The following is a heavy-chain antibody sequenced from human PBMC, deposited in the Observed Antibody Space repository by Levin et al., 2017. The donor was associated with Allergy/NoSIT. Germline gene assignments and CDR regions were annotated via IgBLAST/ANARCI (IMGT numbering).Heavy chain of an antibody. J-gene: IGHJ4*02. CDR2: IRNKAHGGTT. CDR1: GFTFGDYA. D-gene: IGHD3-16*02. CDR3: ARGGPPNYDYNWGSYRDGYFDY. Sequence: GESLKISCTGSGFTFGDYAMSWVRQAPGKGLEWVGFIRNKAHGGTTEYAASVKGRLTISRDDSKSIPYLQMNSLKTEDTAVYFCARGGPPNYDYNWGSYRDGYFDYWGQGTLVTVSS. V-gene: IGHV3-49*04.